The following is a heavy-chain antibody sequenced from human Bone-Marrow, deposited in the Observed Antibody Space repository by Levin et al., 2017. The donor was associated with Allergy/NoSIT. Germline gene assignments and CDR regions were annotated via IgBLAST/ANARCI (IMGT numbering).Heavy chain of an antibody. CDR1: GFTFSSYW. CDR3: ARERSITRSRYSGYDVQSYYYYYGMDV. J-gene: IGHJ6*02. CDR2: IKQDGSEK. Sequence: GGSLRLSCAASGFTFSSYWMSWVRQAPGKGLEWVANIKQDGSEKYYVDSVKGRLTISRDNGKNSLYLQMSSLRAEDTAVYYCARERSITRSRYSGYDVQSYYYYYGMDVWDHGTTVTVSS. V-gene: IGHV3-7*01. D-gene: IGHD5-12*01.